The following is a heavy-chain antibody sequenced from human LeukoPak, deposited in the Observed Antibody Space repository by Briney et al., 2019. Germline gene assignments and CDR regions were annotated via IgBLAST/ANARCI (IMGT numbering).Heavy chain of an antibody. D-gene: IGHD6-19*01. V-gene: IGHV3-73*01. Sequence: PGGSLRLSCAASGFTFSGSAVHWVRQASGKGLEWVGRIRSKANSYATAYAASVKGRFTISRDDSKNTAYLQMNSLRAEDTAVYYCAKDVHREQWLVHGPDFDYWGQGTLVTVSS. CDR2: IRSKANSYAT. J-gene: IGHJ4*02. CDR1: GFTFSGSA. CDR3: AKDVHREQWLVHGPDFDY.